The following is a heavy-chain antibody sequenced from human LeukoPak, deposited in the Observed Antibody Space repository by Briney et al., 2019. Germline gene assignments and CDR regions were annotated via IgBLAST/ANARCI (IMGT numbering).Heavy chain of an antibody. CDR2: IYYSGST. Sequence: SETLSLTCTVSGGSISSYYWSWIRQPPGKGLEWIGYIYYSGSTNYNPSLKSRVTISVDTSKNQFSLTLSSVTAADTAVYYCARLNNLGVVINPWGQGTLVTVSS. V-gene: IGHV4-59*12. CDR3: ARLNNLGVVINP. CDR1: GGSISSYY. D-gene: IGHD3-16*02. J-gene: IGHJ5*02.